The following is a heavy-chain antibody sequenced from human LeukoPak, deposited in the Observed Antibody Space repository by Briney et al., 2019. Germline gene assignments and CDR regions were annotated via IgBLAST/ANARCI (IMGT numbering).Heavy chain of an antibody. V-gene: IGHV3-23*01. CDR2: ISGSGGST. Sequence: GGSLRLSCAASGFTFSSYAMSWVRQAPGKGLEWVSAISGSGGSTYYADSVKGRFTISRDNSQNTLYLQMNSLRAEDTAVYYCARGVGSDTRTYYDFWSGYYGYYGMDVWGQGTTVTVSS. J-gene: IGHJ6*02. CDR3: ARGVGSDTRTYYDFWSGYYGYYGMDV. CDR1: GFTFSSYA. D-gene: IGHD3-3*01.